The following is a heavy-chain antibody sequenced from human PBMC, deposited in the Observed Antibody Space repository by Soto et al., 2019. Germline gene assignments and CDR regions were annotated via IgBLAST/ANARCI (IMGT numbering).Heavy chain of an antibody. Sequence: GALRLSCAASGFPFSSYSMNWVRQAPGKGLEWVSSISSSSYIYYADSVKGRFTISRDNAKNSLYLQMNSLRAEDTAVYYCARGYCSSTSCYHPNWFNPWGQGTLVTVSS. CDR3: ARGYCSSTSCYHPNWFNP. D-gene: IGHD2-2*01. V-gene: IGHV3-21*01. CDR2: ISSSSYI. J-gene: IGHJ5*02. CDR1: GFPFSSYS.